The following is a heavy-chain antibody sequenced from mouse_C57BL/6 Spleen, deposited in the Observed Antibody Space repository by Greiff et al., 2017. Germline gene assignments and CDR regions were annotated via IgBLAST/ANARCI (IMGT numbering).Heavy chain of an antibody. V-gene: IGHV1-43*01. CDR3: ARLKLPYAMDY. CDR1: GYSFTGYY. CDR2: INPSTGGT. D-gene: IGHD1-3*01. Sequence: EVQLQQSGPELVKPGASVKISCKASGYSFTGYYMHWVKQSSEKSLEWIGEINPSTGGTSYNQKFKGKATLTVDKSSSTAYMQLKSLTSEDSAVYYCARLKLPYAMDYWGQGTSVTVSS. J-gene: IGHJ4*01.